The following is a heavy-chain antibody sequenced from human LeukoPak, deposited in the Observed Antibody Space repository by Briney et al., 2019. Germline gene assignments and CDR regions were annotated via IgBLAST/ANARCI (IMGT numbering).Heavy chain of an antibody. CDR2: IIPIFGTA. V-gene: IGHV1-69*06. J-gene: IGHJ3*02. CDR3: AKGDIVVVTAIQHAFDI. Sequence: SVKVSCKASGGTFSSYAVSWVRQAPGQGLEWMGRIIPIFGTANYAQKFQGRVTITADKSTSTAYMELSSLRSEDTAVYYRAKGDIVVVTAIQHAFDIWGQGTMVTVSS. CDR1: GGTFSSYA. D-gene: IGHD2-21*02.